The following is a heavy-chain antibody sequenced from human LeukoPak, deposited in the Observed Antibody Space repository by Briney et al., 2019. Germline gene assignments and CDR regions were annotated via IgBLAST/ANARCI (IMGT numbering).Heavy chain of an antibody. CDR3: ARARNYGFWSGPLGFYYYMDV. Sequence: PGGSLRLSCAASGFTFSSYWMSWVRQAPGKGLEWVANIKQDGSEKYYVDSVKGRFTISRDNAKNSLYLQMNSLRAEDTAVYYCARARNYGFWSGPLGFYYYMDVWGKGTTVTVSS. CDR2: IKQDGSEK. CDR1: GFTFSSYW. V-gene: IGHV3-7*01. D-gene: IGHD3-3*01. J-gene: IGHJ6*03.